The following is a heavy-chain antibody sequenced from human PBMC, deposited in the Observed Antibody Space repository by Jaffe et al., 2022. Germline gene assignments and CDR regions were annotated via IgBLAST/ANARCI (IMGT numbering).Heavy chain of an antibody. CDR2: IYHSGST. J-gene: IGHJ3*02. CDR3: ARSKAYYYGSGSFNAFDI. V-gene: IGHV4-38-2*01. D-gene: IGHD3-10*01. CDR1: GYSISSGYY. Sequence: QVQLQESGPGLVKPSETLSLTCAVSGYSISSGYYWGWIRQPPGKGLEWIGSIYHSGSTYYNPSLKSRVTISVDTSKNQFSLKLSSVTAADTAVYYCARSKAYYYGSGSFNAFDIWGQGTMVTVSS.